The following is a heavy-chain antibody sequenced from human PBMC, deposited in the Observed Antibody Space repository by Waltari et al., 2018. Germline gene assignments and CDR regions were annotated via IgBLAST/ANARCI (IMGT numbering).Heavy chain of an antibody. CDR2: INPNSGGT. CDR1: GYTFTGYY. D-gene: IGHD5-18*01. J-gene: IGHJ3*02. V-gene: IGHV1-2*02. CDR3: ARGLMDTAMVDAFDI. Sequence: QVQLVQSGAEVKKPGPSVKVSCKASGYTFTGYYMHWVRQAPGQGLEWMGWINPNSGGTNYAQKFQGRVTMTRDTSISTAYMELSRLRSDDTAVYYCARGLMDTAMVDAFDIWGQGTMVTVSS.